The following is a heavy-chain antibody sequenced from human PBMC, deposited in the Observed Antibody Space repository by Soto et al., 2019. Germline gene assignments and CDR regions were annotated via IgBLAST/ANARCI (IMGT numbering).Heavy chain of an antibody. D-gene: IGHD5-18*01. CDR1: GNTFTNLD. J-gene: IGHJ4*02. CDR2: MHANSGNT. V-gene: IGHV1-8*01. CDR3: ERYIYGQGFNS. Sequence: QVQLVQSGAEVKKPGALVKVSCKASGNTFTNLDLNWVRQATGQGLEWMGWMHANSGNTGHAQKFQGRVSMTRNTSISTAYLELSSLSPEDTAVYYCERYIYGQGFNSWCQGTLVIVSS.